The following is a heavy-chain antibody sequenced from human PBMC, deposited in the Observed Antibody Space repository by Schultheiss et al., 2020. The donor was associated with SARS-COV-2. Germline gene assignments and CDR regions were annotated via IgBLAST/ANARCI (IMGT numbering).Heavy chain of an antibody. D-gene: IGHD3-16*02. J-gene: IGHJ4*02. CDR1: GGSFRGYY. V-gene: IGHV4-38-2*01. Sequence: SETLSLTCAVYGGSFRGYYWGWIRQPPGKGLEWIGSIYHSGSTYYNPSLKSRVTISVDTSKNQFSLKLSSVTAADTAVYYCASRRLRLGELSLYGNDYWDQGTLVTVSS. CDR2: IYHSGST. CDR3: ASRRLRLGELSLYGNDY.